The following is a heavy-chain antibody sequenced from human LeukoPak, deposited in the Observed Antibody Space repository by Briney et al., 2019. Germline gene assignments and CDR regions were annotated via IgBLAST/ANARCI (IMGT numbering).Heavy chain of an antibody. V-gene: IGHV3-7*03. CDR1: GFTFSGYW. CDR2: IKQDGSEK. J-gene: IGHJ4*02. CDR3: ARDPRWFGEFDY. D-gene: IGHD3-10*01. Sequence: GGSLRLSCAASGFTFSGYWMSWVRQAPGKGLEWVANIKQDGSEKYYVDSVKGRFTISRDNAKNSLYLQMNSLRAEDTAVYYCARDPRWFGEFDYWGQGSLVTVSS.